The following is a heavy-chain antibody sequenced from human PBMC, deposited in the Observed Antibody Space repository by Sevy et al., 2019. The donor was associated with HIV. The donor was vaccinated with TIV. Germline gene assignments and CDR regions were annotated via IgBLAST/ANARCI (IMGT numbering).Heavy chain of an antibody. D-gene: IGHD6-6*01. Sequence: GGSLRLSCAASGFTFSSYAMHWVRQAPGKGLEWVAVISYDGSNKYYADSVKGRFTISRDNSKNTLYLQMNSLSAEDTAVYYCARDGLRIAARHDHYCYYGMDVWGQGTTVTVSS. CDR1: GFTFSSYA. CDR2: ISYDGSNK. J-gene: IGHJ6*02. CDR3: ARDGLRIAARHDHYCYYGMDV. V-gene: IGHV3-30-3*01.